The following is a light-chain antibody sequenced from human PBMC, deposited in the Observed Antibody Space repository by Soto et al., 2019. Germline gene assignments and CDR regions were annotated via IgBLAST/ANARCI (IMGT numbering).Light chain of an antibody. CDR1: QSVSSN. CDR3: QQRSNWPPVT. J-gene: IGKJ4*01. V-gene: IGKV3-11*01. Sequence: IVLTQSPATLSVSPGERATLSCRASQSVSSNLAWHQQRPGQAPRLLIYGASTRATGVPARFSGSGSGTDFTLTISSLEPEDFGVYYCQQRSNWPPVTFGGGTKVDIK. CDR2: GAS.